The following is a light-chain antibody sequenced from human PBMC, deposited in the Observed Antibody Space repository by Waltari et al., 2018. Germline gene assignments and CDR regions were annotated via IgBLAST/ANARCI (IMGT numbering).Light chain of an antibody. CDR1: GGSIATHY. J-gene: IGLJ3*02. Sequence: KFMLTPPHSLSESPGTTVTISCTGSGGSIATHYLQWSQQRPGSAPILLIFEDNQRPSGVPDRFSGSIDTSSNSASLTISGLKTEDEADYYCQSYDSTDWVFGGGTKLTVL. CDR2: EDN. V-gene: IGLV6-57*02. CDR3: QSYDSTDWV.